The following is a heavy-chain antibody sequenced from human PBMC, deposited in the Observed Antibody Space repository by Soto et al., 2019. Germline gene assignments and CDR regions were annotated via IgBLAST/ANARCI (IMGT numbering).Heavy chain of an antibody. CDR2: IYSGGST. Sequence: GGSLRLSCAASGFIVSSYYMSWVRQAPGKGLEWVSVIYSGGSTYYADSVKGRFTISRDNSKNTVYLQVNSLRAEDTAVYYCARDTPISGMDVWGQGPRSPSP. CDR1: GFIVSSYY. V-gene: IGHV3-66*01. CDR3: ARDTPISGMDV. J-gene: IGHJ6*02.